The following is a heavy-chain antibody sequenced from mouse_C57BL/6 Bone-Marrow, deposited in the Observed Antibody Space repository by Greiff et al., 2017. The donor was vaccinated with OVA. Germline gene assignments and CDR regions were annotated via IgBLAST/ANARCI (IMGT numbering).Heavy chain of an antibody. J-gene: IGHJ2*01. D-gene: IGHD2-1*01. CDR3: TSYGNFDY. Sequence: VQLQQSGAELVRPGASVKLSCTASGFNINDDYMHWVKQRPEQGLEWIGWIDPENGDPEYASKFQGKATIPADTTSNTAYLQLSSLTSEDTAVYYCTSYGNFDYWGQGTTLTVSS. V-gene: IGHV14-4*01. CDR2: IDPENGDP. CDR1: GFNINDDY.